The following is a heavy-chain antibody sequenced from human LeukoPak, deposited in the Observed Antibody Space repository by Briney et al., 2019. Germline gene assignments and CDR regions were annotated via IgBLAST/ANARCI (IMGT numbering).Heavy chain of an antibody. V-gene: IGHV4-31*03. CDR1: GGSISSGGYY. CDR2: IYYSGST. D-gene: IGHD2-2*01. J-gene: IGHJ4*02. Sequence: SRTLSLTCTVSGGSISSGGYYWSWIRQHPGKGLEWIGYIYYSGSTYYNPSLKSRVTISVDTSKNQFSLKLSSVTAADTAVYYCARRDQYCSSTSCYPFFDYWGQGTLVTVSS. CDR3: ARRDQYCSSTSCYPFFDY.